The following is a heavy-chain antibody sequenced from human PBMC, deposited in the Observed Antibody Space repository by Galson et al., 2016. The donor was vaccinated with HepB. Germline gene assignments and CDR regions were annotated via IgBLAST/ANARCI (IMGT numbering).Heavy chain of an antibody. CDR1: GFTFSDYA. CDR2: ITGGSPNT. Sequence: SLRLSCAASGFTFSDYAMSWVRQAPGKGLEWVSTITGGSPNTYYADSVKAQFAISRDNSRNMLLLQMTSLRAEDTAVYYCAKYGSTSRPYYLDSWGQGTLVTVSS. D-gene: IGHD3-10*01. J-gene: IGHJ4*02. V-gene: IGHV3-23*01. CDR3: AKYGSTSRPYYLDS.